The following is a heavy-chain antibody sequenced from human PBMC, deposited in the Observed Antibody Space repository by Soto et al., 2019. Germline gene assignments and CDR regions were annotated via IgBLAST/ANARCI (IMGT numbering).Heavy chain of an antibody. CDR3: ARGAIRFLDPLDY. V-gene: IGHV4-30-2*01. Sequence: SETLSLTCAVSGGSISSGGYSWSWIRQPPGKGLEWIGYIYHSGSTYYNPSLKSRVTISVDRSKNQFSLKLSSVTAADTAVYYCARGAIRFLDPLDYWGQGTLVTVSS. CDR1: GGSISSGGYS. D-gene: IGHD3-3*01. CDR2: IYHSGST. J-gene: IGHJ4*02.